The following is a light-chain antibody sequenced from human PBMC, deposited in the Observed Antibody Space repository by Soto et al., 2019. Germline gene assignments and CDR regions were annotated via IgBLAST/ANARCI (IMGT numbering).Light chain of an antibody. V-gene: IGKV3-20*01. Sequence: EMVLTQSPGTLSLSPGERATLSCRASQSVSSSYVAWYQQKPGQAPRLLIYGASSRATGIPDRFSGSGSGTDFTLTISRLEPEDFAVYYCQQYGSSPLTFGGGTKVEIK. CDR2: GAS. CDR1: QSVSSSY. J-gene: IGKJ4*01. CDR3: QQYGSSPLT.